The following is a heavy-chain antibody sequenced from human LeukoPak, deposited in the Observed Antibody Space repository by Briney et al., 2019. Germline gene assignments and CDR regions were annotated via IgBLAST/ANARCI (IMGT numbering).Heavy chain of an antibody. D-gene: IGHD3-22*01. CDR1: GVSISTSSYY. V-gene: IGHV4-39*07. J-gene: IGHJ5*02. Sequence: SETLSLTCTVSGVSISTSSYYWGWIRQPPGKGLEWIGNNSGRTYYSPSLKSRVTISVDTSKNQFSLKLSSVTAADTAVYYCARQKIEVFNWFDLWGQGTLVTVSS. CDR3: ARQKIEVFNWFDL. CDR2: NSGRT.